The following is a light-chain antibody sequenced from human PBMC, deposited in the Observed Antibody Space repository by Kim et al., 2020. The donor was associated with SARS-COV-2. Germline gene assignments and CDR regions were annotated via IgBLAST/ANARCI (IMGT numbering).Light chain of an antibody. CDR1: QSLLHSDGYNY. V-gene: IGKV2-28*01. Sequence: EPASISCRSSQSLLHSDGYNYLEWYVQRPGQSPQLLIYLGSNRASGVPDRFSGSGSGTDFTLKISRVEAEDVGVYYCMQALRTWAFAQGTKVEIK. CDR3: MQALRTWA. CDR2: LGS. J-gene: IGKJ1*01.